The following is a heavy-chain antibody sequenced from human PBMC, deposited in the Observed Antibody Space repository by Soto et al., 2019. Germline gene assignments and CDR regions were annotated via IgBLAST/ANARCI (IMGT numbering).Heavy chain of an antibody. D-gene: IGHD2-2*02. CDR2: ISGSGGTI. J-gene: IGHJ4*02. CDR3: ARARYCSSTSCYNPFDY. V-gene: IGHV3-23*01. CDR1: GFTFSSYA. Sequence: GGSLRLSCAASGFTFSSYAMSWVRQAPGKGLEWVSAISGSGGTIYYADSVKGRFTISRDNAKNSLYLQMNSLRAEDTAVYYCARARYCSSTSCYNPFDYWGQGTLVTVSS.